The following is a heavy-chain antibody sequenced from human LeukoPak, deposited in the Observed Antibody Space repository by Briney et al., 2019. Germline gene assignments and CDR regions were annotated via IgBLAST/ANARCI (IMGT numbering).Heavy chain of an antibody. CDR2: VYYSGGT. V-gene: IGHV4-59*08. J-gene: IGHJ3*02. CDR1: DDSMSSYY. D-gene: IGHD2-15*01. Sequence: PSETLSLTCTVSDDSMSSYYWNWIRQPPGKGLEWIGYVYYSGGTTYNPSLKSRVTISLDTSKNQFSLKLSSVTAADTAVYYCAGHSDLVVVGAATPGRAFDIWGQGTMVTVPS. CDR3: AGHSDLVVVGAATPGRAFDI.